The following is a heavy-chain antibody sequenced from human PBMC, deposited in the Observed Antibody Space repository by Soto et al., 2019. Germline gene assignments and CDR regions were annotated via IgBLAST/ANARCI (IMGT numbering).Heavy chain of an antibody. V-gene: IGHV3-7*01. D-gene: IGHD4-4*01. CDR2: IKPDESEK. J-gene: IGHJ5*02. CDR1: GFTFSDSW. CDR3: VRGGSNYAS. Sequence: GGSLRLSCTASGFTFSDSWMTWVRQAPGKGLEWVARIKPDESEKKYADSVRGRFSISRDNAKNSMYLQMDSLRGEDTAVYYCVRGGSNYASWGQGTLVTVSS.